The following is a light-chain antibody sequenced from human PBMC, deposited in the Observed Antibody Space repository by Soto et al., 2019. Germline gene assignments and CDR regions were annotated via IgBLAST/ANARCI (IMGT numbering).Light chain of an antibody. CDR3: QNYNSAPFT. Sequence: DIQMTQSPSSLSASVGDRVTITCRASQGIGNYLAWYQQKPGKVPKLLIYAASTLQSGVPSRFSGSGSGTDFTLTISSLQPEDVATYYCQNYNSAPFTFGPGTKVDMK. J-gene: IGKJ3*01. V-gene: IGKV1-27*01. CDR2: AAS. CDR1: QGIGNY.